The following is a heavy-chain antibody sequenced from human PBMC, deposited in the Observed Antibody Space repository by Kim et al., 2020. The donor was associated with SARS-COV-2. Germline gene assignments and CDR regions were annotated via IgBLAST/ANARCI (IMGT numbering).Heavy chain of an antibody. CDR2: IYPGDSDT. D-gene: IGHD3-22*01. J-gene: IGHJ3*02. CDR1: GYSFTSYW. CDR3: ARHVDSSGYYGAINFDAFDI. V-gene: IGHV5-51*01. Sequence: GESLKISCKGSGYSFTSYWIGWVRQMPGKGLEWMGIIYPGDSDTRYSPSFQGQVTISADKSISTAYLQWSSLKASDTAMYYCARHVDSSGYYGAINFDAFDIWGQGTMVTVAS.